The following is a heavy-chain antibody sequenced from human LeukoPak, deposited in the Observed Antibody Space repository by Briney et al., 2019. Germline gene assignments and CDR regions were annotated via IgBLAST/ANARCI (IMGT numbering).Heavy chain of an antibody. D-gene: IGHD3-16*02. CDR1: GASISTGDYY. J-gene: IGHJ4*02. CDR2: IYYSGST. V-gene: IGHV4-30-4*08. Sequence: SETLSLTCIVSGASISTGDYYWSWIRQPPGKGLEWIGYIYYSGSTYYNPSLKSRVTISVDTSKNHFSLKLSSVTAADTAVYYCARGPNYVWGSYRYSDYWGQGTLVTVSS. CDR3: ARGPNYVWGSYRYSDY.